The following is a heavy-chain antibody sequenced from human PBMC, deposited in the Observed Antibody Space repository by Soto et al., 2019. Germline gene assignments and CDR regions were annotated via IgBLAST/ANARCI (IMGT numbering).Heavy chain of an antibody. V-gene: IGHV3-23*01. D-gene: IGHD1-26*01. J-gene: IGHJ4*02. CDR1: DFSFTSYA. Sequence: EVQMSASGGGVVQPGESLRLSCVAPDFSFTSYAMTWVRLPPGKGLQWVAALSHDGGNIYYRDSVRGRFTISRDNSKNTLFLQMNNLRSEDTAVYYCAKGASYRMFDYWGQGTLVTVSS. CDR3: AKGASYRMFDY. CDR2: LSHDGGNI.